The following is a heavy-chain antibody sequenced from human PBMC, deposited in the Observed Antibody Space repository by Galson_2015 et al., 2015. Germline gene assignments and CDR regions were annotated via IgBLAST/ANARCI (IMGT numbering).Heavy chain of an antibody. CDR3: TRRQKDFTMVRGQWVLRELDY. CDR1: GYSFTSYW. D-gene: IGHD3-10*01. J-gene: IGHJ4*02. CDR2: IYPGDSDT. Sequence: QSGAEVKKPGEFLKISCEGSGYSFTSYWIGWVRQMPGKGLEYMGIIYPGDSDTRYSPSFQGQVTFSVDKSINTAYLQWSSLKASDTGIYYCTRRQKDFTMVRGQWVLRELDYWGQGTLVTVSS. V-gene: IGHV5-51*01.